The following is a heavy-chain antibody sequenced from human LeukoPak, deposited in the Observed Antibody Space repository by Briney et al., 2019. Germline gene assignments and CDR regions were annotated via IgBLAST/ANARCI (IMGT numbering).Heavy chain of an antibody. CDR3: ATQAGYSASYNIDY. CDR1: GGSISSSSYY. Sequence: SETLSLTCTVSGGSISSSSYYWGWIRQPPGTGLEWIGSIYYSGSTYYNPSLKSRVTISVDMSKNQFSLKLSSVTAADTAVYYCATQAGYSASYNIDYWGQGTLVTVSS. D-gene: IGHD1-26*01. V-gene: IGHV4-39*01. J-gene: IGHJ4*02. CDR2: IYYSGST.